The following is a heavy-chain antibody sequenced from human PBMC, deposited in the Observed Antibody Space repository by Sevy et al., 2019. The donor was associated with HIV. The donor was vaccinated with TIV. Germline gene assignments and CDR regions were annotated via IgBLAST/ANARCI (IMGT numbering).Heavy chain of an antibody. Sequence: GESLKISCAASGFTFSSYGMHWVRQAPGKGLEWVAVISYDGSNKYYADSVKGRFTISRDNSMNTLYLQMNSLRAEDTAVYYCAKIPLEEGYSYGYRYYYYGMDVWGQGTTVTVSS. CDR1: GFTFSSYG. V-gene: IGHV3-30*18. CDR2: ISYDGSNK. CDR3: AKIPLEEGYSYGYRYYYYGMDV. J-gene: IGHJ6*02. D-gene: IGHD5-18*01.